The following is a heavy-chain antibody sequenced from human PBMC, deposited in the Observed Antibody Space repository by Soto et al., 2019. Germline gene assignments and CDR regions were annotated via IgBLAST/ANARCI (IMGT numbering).Heavy chain of an antibody. CDR1: GYTFTGHY. J-gene: IGHJ4*02. D-gene: IGHD3-3*01. CDR2: INLNSGGT. V-gene: IGHV1-2*02. CDR3: GRSGRLDYFDY. Sequence: SVKVSCKASGYTFTGHYMHWVRQAPGQGLEWMGWINLNSGGTNYAQKFQGRVTMTRDTSITTAYMEVNRLTSDDTAVYYCGRSGRLDYFDYWGQGTLVTVLL.